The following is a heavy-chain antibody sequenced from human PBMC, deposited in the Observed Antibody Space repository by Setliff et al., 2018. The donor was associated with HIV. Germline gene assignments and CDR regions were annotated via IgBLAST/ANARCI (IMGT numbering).Heavy chain of an antibody. CDR2: INPNSGGT. CDR3: ARGPNYYDRGSYYNFDY. Sequence: ASVKVSCKASGYTLAGYFMHWVRQAPGQGLEWMGWINPNSGGTNYAQKFQGRVTMTRDTSISTAYLDLSRLTSDDTAIYYCARGPNYYDRGSYYNFDYWGEGTLVTVSS. J-gene: IGHJ4*02. V-gene: IGHV1-2*02. D-gene: IGHD3-22*01. CDR1: GYTLAGYF.